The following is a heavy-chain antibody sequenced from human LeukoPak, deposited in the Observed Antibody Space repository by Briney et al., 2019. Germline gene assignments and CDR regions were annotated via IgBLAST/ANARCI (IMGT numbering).Heavy chain of an antibody. CDR3: ARDPAPHQTIAVARDY. Sequence: ASVKVSCKASGYTFTSYYMHWVRQPPGQGLEWMGIIYPSGGSTSYAQKFQGRATMTTDTPTRTAYMEVRGLRPDDTTGYYCARDPAPHQTIAVARDYWGQGTLVTVSS. V-gene: IGHV1-46*01. CDR2: IYPSGGST. CDR1: GYTFTSYY. D-gene: IGHD6-19*01. J-gene: IGHJ4*02.